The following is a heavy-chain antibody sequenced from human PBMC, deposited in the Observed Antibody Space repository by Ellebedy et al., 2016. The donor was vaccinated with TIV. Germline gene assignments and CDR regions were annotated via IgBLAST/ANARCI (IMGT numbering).Heavy chain of an antibody. J-gene: IGHJ4*02. CDR3: AKGRGGGSDSSAPRYYFDY. CDR1: RFSFNSYA. CDR2: ISNTGSRT. Sequence: PGGSLRLSCAASRFSFNSYATSWVRQAPGNGLEWVSTISNTGSRTYYADSVGGRFIISRDNSKRTLFLQMNSLRAEDTALHYCAKGRGGGSDSSAPRYYFDYWGLGTLVTVSS. D-gene: IGHD3-22*01. V-gene: IGHV3-23*01.